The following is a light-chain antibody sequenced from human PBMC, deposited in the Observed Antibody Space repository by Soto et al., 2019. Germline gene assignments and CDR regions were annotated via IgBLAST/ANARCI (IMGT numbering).Light chain of an antibody. V-gene: IGLV2-8*01. CDR2: EVT. CDR3: SSFASSNTWV. CDR1: SSDVGAYNY. Sequence: QSALTQPPSASGSPGQSGTISCTGTSSDVGAYNYVSWYQQHAGKAPKLGIYEVTKRPSGVRDHFSGSKSANAASLTVSGLQAEDEADYSCSSFASSNTWVFGGGTKLTVL. J-gene: IGLJ3*02.